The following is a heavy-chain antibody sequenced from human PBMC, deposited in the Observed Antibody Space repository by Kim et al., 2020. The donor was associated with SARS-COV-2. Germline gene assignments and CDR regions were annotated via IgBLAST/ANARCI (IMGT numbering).Heavy chain of an antibody. J-gene: IGHJ5*02. CDR2: IIPILGIA. CDR1: GGTFSSYT. V-gene: IGHV1-69*02. D-gene: IGHD2-15*01. CDR3: ARAEDIVVVVAATPPQNWFDP. Sequence: SVKVSCKASGGTFSSYTISWVRQAPGQGLEWMGRIIPILGIANFAQKFQGRVTITADKSTSTAYMELSSLRSEDTAVYYCARAEDIVVVVAATPPQNWFDPWGQGTLVTVSS.